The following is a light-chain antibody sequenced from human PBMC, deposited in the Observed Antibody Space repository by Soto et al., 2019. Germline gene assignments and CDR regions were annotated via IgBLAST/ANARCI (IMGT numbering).Light chain of an antibody. CDR1: QSVSSSY. V-gene: IGKV3-20*01. CDR3: HQYGTSPWT. J-gene: IGKJ1*01. CDR2: GAS. Sequence: EIVLTQSPGTLSLSPGERATLSCRASQSVSSSYLAWYQQKPGQAPRLLISGASNRATGIPERFSGSGSGTDFTLTISRLEPEDFAVYYCHQYGTSPWTFGQGTKVDIK.